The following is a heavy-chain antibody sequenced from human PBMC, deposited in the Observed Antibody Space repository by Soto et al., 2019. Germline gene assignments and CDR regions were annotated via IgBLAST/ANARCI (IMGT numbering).Heavy chain of an antibody. CDR2: MNPNSGNT. J-gene: IGHJ3*02. CDR1: GYTFTSYD. CDR3: ATYDILPGYGVFDI. D-gene: IGHD3-9*01. V-gene: IGHV1-8*01. Sequence: GASVKVSCKASGYTFTSYDINWVRQATGQGLEWMGWMNPNSGNTGYAQKFQGRVTMTRNTSISTAYMELSSLRSEDTAVYYCATYDILPGYGVFDIWGQGTMVTVSS.